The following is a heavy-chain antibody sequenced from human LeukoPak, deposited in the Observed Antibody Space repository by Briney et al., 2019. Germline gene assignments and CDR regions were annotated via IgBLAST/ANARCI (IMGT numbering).Heavy chain of an antibody. CDR3: ARDRSYCSGGSCSYYFDY. D-gene: IGHD2-15*01. Sequence: SETLSLTCTVSGGSISSSSYYWGWIRQPPGEGLEWIGSIYYSGSTYYNPSLKSRVTISVDTSKNQFSLKLSSVTAADTAVYYCARDRSYCSGGSCSYYFDYWGQGTLVTVSS. V-gene: IGHV4-39*07. CDR2: IYYSGST. J-gene: IGHJ4*02. CDR1: GGSISSSSYY.